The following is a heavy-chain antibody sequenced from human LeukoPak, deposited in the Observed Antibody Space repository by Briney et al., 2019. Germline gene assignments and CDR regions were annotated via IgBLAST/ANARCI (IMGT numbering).Heavy chain of an antibody. D-gene: IGHD1-26*01. J-gene: IGHJ4*02. CDR3: AKVRKVGVGATRCFDY. CDR2: ISGSGGST. Sequence: GGSLRLSCAASGFTFSSYAMSWVRQAPGKGLEWVSAISGSGGSTYYADSVKGRFTISRDNSKNTLYLQMNSLRAEDTAVYYCAKVRKVGVGATRCFDYWGQGTLVTVSS. V-gene: IGHV3-23*01. CDR1: GFTFSSYA.